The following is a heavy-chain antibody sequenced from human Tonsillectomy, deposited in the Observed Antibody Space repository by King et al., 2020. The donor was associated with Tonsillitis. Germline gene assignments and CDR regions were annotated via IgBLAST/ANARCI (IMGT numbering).Heavy chain of an antibody. CDR1: GFTFTSYD. J-gene: IGHJ6*02. CDR2: IGAAGDP. Sequence: VQLVESGGGLVQPGGSLRLSCAASGFTFTSYDMYWVRQVTGKGLEWVSTIGAAGDPYYPGSVKGRFTISRENAKNSLYLQMDSLRAGDTAVYYCARADSRYFYGLDVWGQGTTVTVSS. V-gene: IGHV3-13*05. D-gene: IGHD3-3*01. CDR3: ARADSRYFYGLDV.